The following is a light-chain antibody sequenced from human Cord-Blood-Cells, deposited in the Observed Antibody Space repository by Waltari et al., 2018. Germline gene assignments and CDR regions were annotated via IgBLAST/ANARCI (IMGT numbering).Light chain of an antibody. CDR3: CSYAGSSTWV. CDR2: EGS. J-gene: IGLJ3*02. CDR1: SSDVGSYNL. V-gene: IGLV2-23*01. Sequence: QSALTQSASVSGSPGQSIAIPCTGTSSDVGSYNLVSWYQQHPGKAPKHMIYEGSKRPSGVSNRFSGSKSGNTASLTISGLQAEDEADYYCCSYAGSSTWVFGGGTKLTVL.